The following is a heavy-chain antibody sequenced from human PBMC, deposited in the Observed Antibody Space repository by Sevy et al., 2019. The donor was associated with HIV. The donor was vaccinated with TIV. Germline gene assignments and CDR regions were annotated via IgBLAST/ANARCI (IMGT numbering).Heavy chain of an antibody. J-gene: IGHJ4*02. CDR1: GGSFSGYY. Sequence: SETLSLTCAVYGGSFSGYYWNWIRQPPGKGLEWIGEINHSGSTKYNPTLKSRVTISIDTSKNQFYLKLSSVTAADTAVYYCARGNSGSLGAFDYWGQGTLVTVSS. CDR3: ARGNSGSLGAFDY. V-gene: IGHV4-34*01. D-gene: IGHD3-22*01. CDR2: INHSGST.